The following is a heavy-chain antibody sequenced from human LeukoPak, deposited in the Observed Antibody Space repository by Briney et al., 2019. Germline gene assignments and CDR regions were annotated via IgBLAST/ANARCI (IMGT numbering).Heavy chain of an antibody. CDR1: GYTFTSYD. V-gene: IGHV1-8*01. Sequence: ASVKVSCKASGYTFTSYDINWVRQATGQGLEWMGWMNPNSGNTGYAQKFQGRVTMTRNTSISTAYMELSSLRSEDTAVYYCARGERKEYYDFWSPDVADDYWGQGTLVTVSS. CDR2: MNPNSGNT. J-gene: IGHJ4*02. D-gene: IGHD3-3*01. CDR3: ARGERKEYYDFWSPDVADDY.